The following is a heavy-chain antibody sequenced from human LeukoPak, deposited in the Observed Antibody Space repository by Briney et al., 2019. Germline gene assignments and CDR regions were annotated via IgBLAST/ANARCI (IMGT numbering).Heavy chain of an antibody. CDR3: ARGSYYDFWSGYDY. CDR2: ISSSSSYI. V-gene: IGHV3-21*01. J-gene: IGHJ4*02. CDR1: GFTFSSYS. Sequence: PGGSLRLSCAASGFTFSSYSMTWVRQAPGKGLEWVSSISSSSSYIYYADSVKGRFTISRDNAKNSLYLQMNSLRAVDTAVYYCARGSYYDFWSGYDYWGQGTLVTVSS. D-gene: IGHD3-3*01.